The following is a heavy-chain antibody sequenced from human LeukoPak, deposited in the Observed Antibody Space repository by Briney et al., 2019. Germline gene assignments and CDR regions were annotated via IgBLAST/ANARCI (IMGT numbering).Heavy chain of an antibody. Sequence: GGSLRLSCAASGFTLSNYWMQWVRQAPGKGLVWVSRISSDGSSTSYADSVKGRFTISRDNAKNTLYLQMNSLRAEDTAVYYCARGDRSGYYHTSGFDPWGQGSLVTVSS. CDR3: ARGDRSGYYHTSGFDP. CDR2: ISSDGSST. D-gene: IGHD3-22*01. J-gene: IGHJ5*02. CDR1: GFTLSNYW. V-gene: IGHV3-74*01.